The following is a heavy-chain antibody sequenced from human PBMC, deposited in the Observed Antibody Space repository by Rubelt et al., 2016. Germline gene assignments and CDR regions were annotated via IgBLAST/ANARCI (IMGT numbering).Heavy chain of an antibody. J-gene: IGHJ3*02. Sequence: EVQLVESGGGLVQPGGSLRLSCAASGFTFSSYWMSWVRQAPGKGLEWVANIKQDGSEEYYVDSVKGRFTISRENAKNSLYLQMNSLRAEDTAVYYCARGKCSSTSCYRIDAFDIWGQGTMVTVSS. D-gene: IGHD2-2*02. CDR2: IKQDGSEE. V-gene: IGHV3-7*01. CDR3: ARGKCSSTSCYRIDAFDI. CDR1: GFTFSSYW.